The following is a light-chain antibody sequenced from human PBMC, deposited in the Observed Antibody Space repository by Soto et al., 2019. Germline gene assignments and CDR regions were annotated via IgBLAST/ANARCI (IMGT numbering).Light chain of an antibody. CDR1: QSISSW. CDR2: DAS. J-gene: IGKJ3*01. V-gene: IGKV1-5*01. Sequence: DIQMTQSPSTLSASVGDRVTITCRASQSISSWLAWYQQKPGKAPKLLIYDASSLESGVPSRFSGRGSGTEFTLTISSLQPDDFATYCCQQYNSYPFTFGPGTKVDIK. CDR3: QQYNSYPFT.